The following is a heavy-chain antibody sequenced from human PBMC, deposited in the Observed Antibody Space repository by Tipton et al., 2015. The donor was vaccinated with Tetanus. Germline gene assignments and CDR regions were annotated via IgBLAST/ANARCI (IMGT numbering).Heavy chain of an antibody. CDR1: GGSLNTFY. V-gene: IGHV4-4*07. CDR2: VYSSGST. D-gene: IGHD1-26*01. CDR3: ARDFRERSGTYYSYYYTMDV. J-gene: IGHJ6*02. Sequence: TLSLTCTVSGGSLNTFYWNWIRQPAGKGLEWIGRVYSSGSTNYNPSLKSRVTMSIDASKNQFSLELTSVTAADTAVYYCARDFRERSGTYYSYYYTMDVWGQGTTVTASS.